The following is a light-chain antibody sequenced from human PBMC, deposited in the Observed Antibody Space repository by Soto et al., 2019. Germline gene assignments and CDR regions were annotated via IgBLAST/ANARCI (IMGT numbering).Light chain of an antibody. J-gene: IGKJ5*01. Sequence: IALTQSPGTLSLSPGERATLSCRASQSVSRSYLAWYQQKPGQAPRLLIYGASSRATGIPDRFSGSGSGTDFNLTINRLEPEDFAVYYCQQYGSAITFGQVTRLEIK. V-gene: IGKV3-20*01. CDR2: GAS. CDR1: QSVSRSY. CDR3: QQYGSAIT.